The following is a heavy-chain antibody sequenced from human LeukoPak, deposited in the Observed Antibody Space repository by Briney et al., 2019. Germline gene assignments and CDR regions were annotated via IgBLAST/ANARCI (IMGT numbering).Heavy chain of an antibody. V-gene: IGHV4-59*01. D-gene: IGHD2-15*01. CDR1: GGSISSYY. Sequence: SETLSLTCTVSGGSISSYYWSWIRQPPGKGLEWIGFIYYSGTTNYNPSLKSRVTMSVDTAKNQVSLKLNSVTPADTAVYYCARGGQYSGYWGQGTLVTVSS. CDR2: IYYSGTT. CDR3: ARGGQYSGY. J-gene: IGHJ4*02.